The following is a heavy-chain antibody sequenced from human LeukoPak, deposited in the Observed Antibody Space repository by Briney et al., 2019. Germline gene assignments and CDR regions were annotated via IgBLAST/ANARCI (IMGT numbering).Heavy chain of an antibody. J-gene: IGHJ4*02. CDR3: ARAGVFATTRHFDF. V-gene: IGHV3-7*01. D-gene: IGHD3-10*01. CDR2: IHQHGTEK. CDR1: GFTFSSYA. Sequence: GGSLRLSCAASGFTFSSYAMHWVRQAPGKGLEWVANIHQHGTEKYYVGSVKGRFTVSRDNAKNSLFLQMNSLRTEDTAVYYCARAGVFATTRHFDFWGQGTLVTVSS.